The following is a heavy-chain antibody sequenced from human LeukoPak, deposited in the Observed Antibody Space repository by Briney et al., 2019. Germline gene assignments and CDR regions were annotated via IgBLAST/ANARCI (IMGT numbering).Heavy chain of an antibody. CDR1: GSTFSSYW. CDR2: IKQDGSEK. CDR3: ARVTRGIVVTNFDY. Sequence: PGGSLRLSCAASGSTFSSYWMSWVRQAPGKGLEWVANIKQDGSEKYYVDSVKGRFTISRDNAKNSLYLQMNSLRAEDTAVYYCARVTRGIVVTNFDYWGQGTLVTVSS. D-gene: IGHD3-22*01. J-gene: IGHJ4*02. V-gene: IGHV3-7*01.